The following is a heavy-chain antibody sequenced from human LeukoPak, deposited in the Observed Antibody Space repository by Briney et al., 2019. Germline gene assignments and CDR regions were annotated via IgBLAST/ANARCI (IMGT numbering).Heavy chain of an antibody. V-gene: IGHV3-30-3*01. CDR2: TSSDLNVK. J-gene: IGHJ4*02. Sequence: GGSLRLSCAAFGFTFRNYVIHWVRQAPGKGLEWVAVTSSDLNVKLYADSVKGRFTISRDNSRSTLYLQMNSLRPEGTAIYYCAREGYYGSGSPPSLYFDYWGQGTLVTVSS. CDR1: GFTFRNYV. CDR3: AREGYYGSGSPPSLYFDY. D-gene: IGHD3-10*01.